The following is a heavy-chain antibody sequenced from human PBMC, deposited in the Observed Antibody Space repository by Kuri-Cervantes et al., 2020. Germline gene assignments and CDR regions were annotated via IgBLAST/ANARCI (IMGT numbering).Heavy chain of an antibody. V-gene: IGHV1-69*06. CDR2: IIPIFDTP. J-gene: IGHJ5*02. CDR1: GYTFTSYG. D-gene: IGHD1-20*01. Sequence: SVKVSCKASGYTFTSYGISWVRQAPGQGLEWMGGIIPIFDTPKYAQKFQGRVTITADKSTGTAYMDLSSLTSDDAAVYYCARGYNWKFIGWFDLWGQGTLVTVSS. CDR3: ARGYNWKFIGWFDL.